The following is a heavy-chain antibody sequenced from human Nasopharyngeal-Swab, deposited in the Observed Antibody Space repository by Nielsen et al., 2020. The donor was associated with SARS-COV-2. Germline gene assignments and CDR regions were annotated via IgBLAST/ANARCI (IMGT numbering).Heavy chain of an antibody. V-gene: IGHV4-39*07. J-gene: IGHJ6*02. CDR2: IYYSGST. D-gene: IGHD5-18*01. CDR3: ARDHRIQLWLGVYGMDV. Sequence: SETLSLTCTVSGGSISSYYWGWIRQPPGKGLEWIGSIYYSGSTYYNPSLKSRVTISVDTSKNQFSLKLSSVTAADTAVYYCARDHRIQLWLGVYGMDVWGQGTTVTVSS. CDR1: GGSISSYY.